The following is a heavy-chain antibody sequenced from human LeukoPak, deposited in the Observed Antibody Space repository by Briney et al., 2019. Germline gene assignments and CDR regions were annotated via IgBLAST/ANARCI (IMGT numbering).Heavy chain of an antibody. J-gene: IGHJ3*02. V-gene: IGHV4-59*01. Sequence: SETLSLTCTVSGGSISSYYWSWIRQPPGKGLEWIGYIYYGGSTSYNPSLKSRVTISVDTSKNQLSLKLSSVTAADTAVYYCARNLLGSDAFDIWGQGTMVTVSS. CDR2: IYYGGST. CDR1: GGSISSYY. CDR3: ARNLLGSDAFDI. D-gene: IGHD2-8*02.